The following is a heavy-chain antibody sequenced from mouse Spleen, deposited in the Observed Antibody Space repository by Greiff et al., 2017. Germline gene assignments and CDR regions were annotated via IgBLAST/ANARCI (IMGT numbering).Heavy chain of an antibody. D-gene: IGHD1-2*01. V-gene: IGHV3-6*01. CDR2: ISYDGSN. Sequence: EVKLQESGPGLVKPSQSLSLTCSVTGYSITSGYYWNWIRQFPGNKLEWMGYISYDGSNNYNPSLKNRISITRDTSKNQFFLKLNSVTTEDTATYYCAKLLRLPWYFDVWGAGTTVTVSS. CDR1: GYSITSGYY. J-gene: IGHJ1*01. CDR3: AKLLRLPWYFDV.